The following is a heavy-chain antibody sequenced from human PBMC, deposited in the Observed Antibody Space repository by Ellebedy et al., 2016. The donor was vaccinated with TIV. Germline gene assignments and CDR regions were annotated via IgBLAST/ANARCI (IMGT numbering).Heavy chain of an antibody. CDR3: ARRYFDL. CDR2: IYSSGGT. Sequence: GESLKISCAASGFTVSSNYMSWVRQAPGRGLEWVSTIYSSGGTYYAGSVKGRFTISRDNAKNSLYLQMNDLRAEDTAVYYCARRYFDLWGRGTLVTVSS. CDR1: GFTVSSNY. J-gene: IGHJ2*01. V-gene: IGHV3-53*01.